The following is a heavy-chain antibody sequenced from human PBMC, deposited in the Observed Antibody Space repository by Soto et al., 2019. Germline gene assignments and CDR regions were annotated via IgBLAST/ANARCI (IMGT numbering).Heavy chain of an antibody. V-gene: IGHV3-21*01. Sequence: PGGSLRLSCAASGFTFSSYGMNWVRQAPGKGLEWVSSISSSSSYIYYADSVKGRFTISRDNAKNSLYLQMNSLRAEDTAVYYCARDYYTGYSSGWWIDYWGQGTLVTVSS. J-gene: IGHJ4*02. CDR1: GFTFSSYG. CDR3: ARDYYTGYSSGWWIDY. D-gene: IGHD6-19*01. CDR2: ISSSSSYI.